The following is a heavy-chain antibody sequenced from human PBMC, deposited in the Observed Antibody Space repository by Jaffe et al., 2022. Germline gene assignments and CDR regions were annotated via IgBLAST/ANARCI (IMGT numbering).Heavy chain of an antibody. Sequence: QVQLQESGPGLVKPSETLSLTCAVSGYSISSGYYWGWIRQPPGKGLEWIGSIYHSGSTYYNPSLKSRVTISVDTSKNQFSLKLSSVTAADTAVYYCARGSICRLGSCDDDAFDIWGQGTMVTVSS. CDR1: GYSISSGYY. J-gene: IGHJ3*02. CDR2: IYHSGST. V-gene: IGHV4-38-2*01. D-gene: IGHD2-2*01. CDR3: ARGSICRLGSCDDDAFDI.